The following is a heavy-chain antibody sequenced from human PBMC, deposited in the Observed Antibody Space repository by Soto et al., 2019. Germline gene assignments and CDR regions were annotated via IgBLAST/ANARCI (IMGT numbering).Heavy chain of an antibody. D-gene: IGHD3-9*01. CDR1: GFSLSTVGVG. CDR3: ARLPGTTGYYDRYFDL. V-gene: IGHV2-5*02. Sequence: GSGPTLVNPTQTLTLTCTFSGFSLSTVGVGVGWVRQPPGKALEWLALIYWGDDKRYSPSLKNRLTITKDTSKNQVILTMTNMDPVDTATYYCARLPGTTGYYDRYFDLWGRGTLVTVSS. CDR2: IYWGDDK. J-gene: IGHJ2*01.